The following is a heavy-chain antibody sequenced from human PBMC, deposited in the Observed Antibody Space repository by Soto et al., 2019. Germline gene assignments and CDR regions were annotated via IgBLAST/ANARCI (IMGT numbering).Heavy chain of an antibody. CDR1: GFTFSMYS. Sequence: GGSLRLSCEVSGFTFSMYSISWVRQSPWKGLEWVAKIPQDGVDGHYADSVKGRFIISRDNGKNSLHLQLNNLRAEDTAVYYCARDHLILRAHDCFYGSDVLGRVATVT. CDR2: IPQDGVDG. CDR3: ARDHLILRAHDCFYGSDV. D-gene: IGHD2-8*02. J-gene: IGHJ6*02. V-gene: IGHV3-7*03.